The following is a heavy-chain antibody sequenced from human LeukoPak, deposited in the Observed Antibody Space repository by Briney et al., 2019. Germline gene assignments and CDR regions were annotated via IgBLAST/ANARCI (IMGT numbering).Heavy chain of an antibody. V-gene: IGHV4-39*07. CDR2: IYYSGST. CDR3: ARGPNYVWGSYRYFDY. Sequence: SETLSLTCTVSGGSISSSSYYWGWIRQPPGKGLEWIGSIYYSGSTYYNPSLKSRVNISVDTSKNQFSLKLSSVTAADTAVYYCARGPNYVWGSYRYFDYWGQGTLVTVSS. D-gene: IGHD3-16*02. J-gene: IGHJ4*02. CDR1: GGSISSSSYY.